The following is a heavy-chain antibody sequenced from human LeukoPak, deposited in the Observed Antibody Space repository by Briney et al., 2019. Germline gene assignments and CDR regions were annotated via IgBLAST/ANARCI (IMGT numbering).Heavy chain of an antibody. Sequence: PGGSLRLSCAASGFTVSSNYMSWVRQAPGKGLEWVSVIYSGGSTYYADSVKDRFTISRDNSKNTLFLQMNSLRGEDTAVYYCARDRVGVTVDALDIWGQGTMVTVSS. CDR2: IYSGGST. J-gene: IGHJ3*02. V-gene: IGHV3-66*01. D-gene: IGHD1-26*01. CDR1: GFTVSSNY. CDR3: ARDRVGVTVDALDI.